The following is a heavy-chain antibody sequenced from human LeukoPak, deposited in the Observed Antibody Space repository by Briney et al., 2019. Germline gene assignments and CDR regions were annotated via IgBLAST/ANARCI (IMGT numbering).Heavy chain of an antibody. CDR2: IQHDESDK. J-gene: IGHJ4*02. CDR1: GLTFSTSG. V-gene: IGHV3-30*02. D-gene: IGHD6-19*01. Sequence: PGGSLRLSCAASGLTFSTSGMHWVRQAPGKGLEWVAFIQHDESDKYYADSVRGRLTISRDNSKNTLYLQMNSLRAEDTAVYYCAREGGIIVAGKFDSWGQGTLVTVSS. CDR3: AREGGIIVAGKFDS.